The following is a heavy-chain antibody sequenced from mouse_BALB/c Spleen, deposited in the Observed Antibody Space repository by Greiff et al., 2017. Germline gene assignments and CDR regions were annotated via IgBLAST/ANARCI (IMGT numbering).Heavy chain of an antibody. CDR3: AREADYDRAWFAY. Sequence: VHLVESGPGLVAPSQSLSITCTVSGFSLTSYGVHWVRQPPGKGLEWLGVIWAGGSTNYNSALMSRLSISKDNSKSQVFLKMNSLQTDDTAMYYCAREADYDRAWFAYWGQGTLVTVSA. D-gene: IGHD2-4*01. CDR2: IWAGGST. V-gene: IGHV2-9*02. J-gene: IGHJ3*01. CDR1: GFSLTSYG.